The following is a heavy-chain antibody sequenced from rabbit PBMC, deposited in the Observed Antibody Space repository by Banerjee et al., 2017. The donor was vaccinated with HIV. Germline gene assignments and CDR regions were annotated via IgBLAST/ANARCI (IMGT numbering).Heavy chain of an antibody. Sequence: QEQLVESGGGLVQPEGSLTLTCTASGFIFSDNYAICWVRQAPGKGLEWIACIYTGSSGATYYASWTKGRFTISKTSSTTVTLQMTSLTVADTATYFCARRDGGSGWNFGLWGQGTLVTVS. CDR1: GFIFSDNYA. CDR3: ARRDGGSGWNFGL. CDR2: IYTGSSGAT. V-gene: IGHV1S45*01. D-gene: IGHD8-1*01. J-gene: IGHJ3*01.